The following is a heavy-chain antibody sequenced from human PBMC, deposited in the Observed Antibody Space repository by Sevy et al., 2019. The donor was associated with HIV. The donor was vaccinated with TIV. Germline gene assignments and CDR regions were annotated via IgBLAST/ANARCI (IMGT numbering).Heavy chain of an antibody. CDR2: ISAYNGNT. Sequence: ASVKVSCKASGYTFTSYGISWVRQAPGQGLEWMGWISAYNGNTNYAQKLQGRVTMTTDTSTSTVYMELRSLRSDDTAVYYCARDFITIFGVVTTLDAFDIWGQGTMVTVSS. CDR3: ARDFITIFGVVTTLDAFDI. D-gene: IGHD3-3*01. CDR1: GYTFTSYG. V-gene: IGHV1-18*01. J-gene: IGHJ3*02.